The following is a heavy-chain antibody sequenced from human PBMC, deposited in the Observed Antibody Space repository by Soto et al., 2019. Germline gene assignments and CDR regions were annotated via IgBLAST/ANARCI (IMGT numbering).Heavy chain of an antibody. CDR1: GFTFTNYA. Sequence: PGGSLRLSCAASGFTFTNYAMTWVRQAPGKGLEWVSIISGSGGSTDYADSVKGRFTISRDNSKNTLYLQMDSLGAEDTAVYYCAKGGYGSTRAAFDIWGQATMVTVSS. CDR3: AKGGYGSTRAAFDI. J-gene: IGHJ3*02. D-gene: IGHD3-10*01. CDR2: ISGSGGST. V-gene: IGHV3-23*01.